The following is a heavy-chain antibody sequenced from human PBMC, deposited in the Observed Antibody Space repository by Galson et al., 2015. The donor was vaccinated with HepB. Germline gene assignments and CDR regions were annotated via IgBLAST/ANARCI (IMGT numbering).Heavy chain of an antibody. CDR1: GFTFSSYA. Sequence: SLRLSRAASGFTFSSYAMSWVRQAPGKGLEWVSAISGSGGSTYYADSVKGRFTISRDNSKNTLYLQMNSLRAEDTAVYYCAKDDRFSYYYDSSGLSSPNWGQGTLVTVSS. J-gene: IGHJ4*02. CDR3: AKDDRFSYYYDSSGLSSPN. D-gene: IGHD3-22*01. V-gene: IGHV3-23*01. CDR2: ISGSGGST.